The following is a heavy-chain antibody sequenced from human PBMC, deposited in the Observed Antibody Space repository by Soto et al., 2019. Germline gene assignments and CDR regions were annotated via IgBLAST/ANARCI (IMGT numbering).Heavy chain of an antibody. Sequence: SETLSLTCTVSGGSISSSSYYWGWIRQPPGKGLEWIGSIYYSGSTYYNPSLKSRVTISVDTSKNQFSLKLSSVTAADTAVYYCARYTGDWYYYYGMDVSGQGTTVTVSS. J-gene: IGHJ6*02. D-gene: IGHD7-27*01. CDR3: ARYTGDWYYYYGMDV. V-gene: IGHV4-39*01. CDR1: GGSISSSSYY. CDR2: IYYSGST.